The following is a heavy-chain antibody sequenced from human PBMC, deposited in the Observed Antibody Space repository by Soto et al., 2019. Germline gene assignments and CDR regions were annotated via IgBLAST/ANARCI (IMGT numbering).Heavy chain of an antibody. Sequence: SETLSLTCTVSGGSISSYCWSWIRQPPGKGLEWIGYIYYSGSTNYNPSLKSRVNISVDTSKNHFSLKLRSVTAADTAVYYCARGVSARTTPFDYSGQGTHVTVSS. V-gene: IGHV4-59*01. CDR3: ARGVSARTTPFDY. D-gene: IGHD1-7*01. J-gene: IGHJ4*02. CDR2: IYYSGST. CDR1: GGSISSYC.